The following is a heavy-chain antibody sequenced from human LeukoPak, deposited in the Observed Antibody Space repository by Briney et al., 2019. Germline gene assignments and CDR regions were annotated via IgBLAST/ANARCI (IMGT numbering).Heavy chain of an antibody. J-gene: IGHJ3*02. D-gene: IGHD3-3*01. CDR2: INPNSGGT. Sequence: ASVKVSCKASGYTFTGYYMHWVRQAPGQGLEWMGWINPNSGGTNYAQKFQGRVTMTRDTSISTAYMELSRLRSDDTAVYYCARVAGGITIFGVVISDAFDIWGQGTMVTVSS. V-gene: IGHV1-2*02. CDR3: ARVAGGITIFGVVISDAFDI. CDR1: GYTFTGYY.